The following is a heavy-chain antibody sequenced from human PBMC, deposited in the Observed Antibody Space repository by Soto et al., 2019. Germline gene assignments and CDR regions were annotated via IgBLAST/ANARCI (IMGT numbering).Heavy chain of an antibody. CDR1: GYSFTGYY. V-gene: IGHV1-2*02. Sequence: HEHLVQSGAEVKRPGASLKVSCKASGYSFTGYYIHWVRQAPGQGLEWMGWINPDSGATNYAQNFQGRVNLTSDTSISTASMDLTSLTSDDPAVYYCARGDYGTGGYTFPYFDYWGQGTLVIVSS. CDR3: ARGDYGTGGYTFPYFDY. D-gene: IGHD2-8*02. CDR2: INPDSGAT. J-gene: IGHJ4*02.